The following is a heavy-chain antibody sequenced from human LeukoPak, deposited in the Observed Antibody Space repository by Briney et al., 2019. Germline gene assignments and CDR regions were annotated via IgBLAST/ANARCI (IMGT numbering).Heavy chain of an antibody. CDR3: TRGADLYAFDI. CDR2: IRSKAYGGTT. Sequence: GGSLRLSCTASGFSLCDYAMSWVRQAPREGVEWVGLIRSKAYGGTTEYAASVKGRFTISRDDSKSIAYLQMNSLNTEDTAVYYCTRGADLYAFDIWGQGTMVTVSS. J-gene: IGHJ3*02. V-gene: IGHV3-49*04. CDR1: GFSLCDYA.